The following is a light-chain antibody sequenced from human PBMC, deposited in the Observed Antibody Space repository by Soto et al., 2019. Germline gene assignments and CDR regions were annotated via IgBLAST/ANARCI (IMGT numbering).Light chain of an antibody. J-gene: IGKJ2*01. CDR1: QMISTY. V-gene: IGKV1-39*01. Sequence: DIPMTQSPSSLSASVGDRVTITCRTSQMISTYLNWYQVKPGKAPKLLIYAASNLQCGVPSRFSGSGAGADFTLTIRSLQPEDFAIYFCQQSYTNPYTFGQGTKLEIK. CDR3: QQSYTNPYT. CDR2: AAS.